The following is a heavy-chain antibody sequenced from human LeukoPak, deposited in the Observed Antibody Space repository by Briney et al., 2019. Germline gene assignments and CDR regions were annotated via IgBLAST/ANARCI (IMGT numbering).Heavy chain of an antibody. CDR2: ISSNGGST. J-gene: IGHJ4*02. CDR1: GFTFSSYA. Sequence: GGSLRLSCSASGFTFSSYAMHWVRQAPGKGLEYASAISSNGGSTYYADSVKGRFTISRDNSKNTLYLQMSSLRAEDTAVYYCVNIRRDGYNFDYWGQGTLVTVSS. CDR3: VNIRRDGYNFDY. V-gene: IGHV3-64D*09. D-gene: IGHD5-24*01.